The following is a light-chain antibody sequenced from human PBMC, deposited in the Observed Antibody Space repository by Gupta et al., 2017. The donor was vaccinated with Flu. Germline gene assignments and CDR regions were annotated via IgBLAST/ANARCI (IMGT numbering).Light chain of an antibody. J-gene: IGLJ1*01. V-gene: IGLV2-23*02. CDR2: DVN. Sequence: QSALTQPASVSGSPGQWITISCTGSTSDVGGHDRVSWYQQHPVKAPKLIIYDVNKRPSGASNRFSASKSGNTASLTISGLQGEDEADYYCCSVVIGGTYVFGSGTKVTVL. CDR3: CSVVIGGTYV. CDR1: TSDVGGHDR.